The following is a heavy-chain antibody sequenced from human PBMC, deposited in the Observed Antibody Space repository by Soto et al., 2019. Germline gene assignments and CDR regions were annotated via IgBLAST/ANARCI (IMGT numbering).Heavy chain of an antibody. V-gene: IGHV4-39*01. CDR1: GGSISSNSYY. CDR2: IYYSGST. Sequence: SETLSLTCTVSGGSISSNSYYWGWIRQPPGKGLEWIGSIYYSGSTYYNPSLKSRVTISVDTSKNQFSLKLSSVTAADTAVYYCARRGSSSWYGYWGQGTLVTSPQ. D-gene: IGHD6-13*01. J-gene: IGHJ4*02. CDR3: ARRGSSSWYGY.